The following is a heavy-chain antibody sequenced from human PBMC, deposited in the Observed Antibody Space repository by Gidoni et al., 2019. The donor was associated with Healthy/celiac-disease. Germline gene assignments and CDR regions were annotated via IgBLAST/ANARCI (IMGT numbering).Heavy chain of an antibody. D-gene: IGHD1-20*01. CDR1: VFTFSSYG. CDR3: AKDGSDNWNPYYFDY. CDR2: ISYDGSNK. Sequence: QVQLVESGGGVVQPGRSLRLSCAASVFTFSSYGMHWVRQAPGKGLEWVAVISYDGSNKYYADSVKGRFTISRDNSKNTLYLQMNSLRAEDTAVYYCAKDGSDNWNPYYFDYWGQGTLVTVSS. J-gene: IGHJ4*02. V-gene: IGHV3-30*18.